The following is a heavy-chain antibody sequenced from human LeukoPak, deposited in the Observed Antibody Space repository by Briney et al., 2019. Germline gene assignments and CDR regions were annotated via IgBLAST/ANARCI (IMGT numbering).Heavy chain of an antibody. D-gene: IGHD5-24*01. CDR3: AKAGERATMRDY. CDR1: GFTFSSYA. V-gene: IGHV3-23*01. J-gene: IGHJ4*02. Sequence: GGSLRLSCAASGFTFSSYAMSWVRQAPGKGLEWVSAISGSGGSTYYADSEKGRFTISRDNSKNTLYLQMNSLRAEDTAVYYCAKAGERATMRDYWGQGTLVTVSS. CDR2: ISGSGGST.